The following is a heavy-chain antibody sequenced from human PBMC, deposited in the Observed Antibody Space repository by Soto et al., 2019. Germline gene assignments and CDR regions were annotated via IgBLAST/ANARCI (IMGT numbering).Heavy chain of an antibody. CDR3: ARAPPYSYGSGSYYNPIFDY. J-gene: IGHJ4*02. D-gene: IGHD3-10*01. Sequence: SETLSLTCTVSGGSISSYYWSWIRQPLGKGLEWIGYIYYSGSTNYNPSLKSRVTISVDTSKNQFSLKLSSVTAADTAVYYCARAPPYSYGSGSYYNPIFDYWGQGTLVTVSS. CDR1: GGSISSYY. V-gene: IGHV4-59*01. CDR2: IYYSGST.